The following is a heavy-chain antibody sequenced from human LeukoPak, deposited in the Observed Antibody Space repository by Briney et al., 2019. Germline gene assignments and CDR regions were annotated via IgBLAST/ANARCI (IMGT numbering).Heavy chain of an antibody. Sequence: SETLSLTCTVSGGSISSYYWSWTRQPPGKGLEWIGYIYYSGSTNYNPSLKSRVTISVDTSKNQFSLKLSSVTAADTAVYYCARDPHPLTPDWYFDLWGRGTLVTVSS. CDR3: ARDPHPLTPDWYFDL. J-gene: IGHJ2*01. CDR1: GGSISSYY. V-gene: IGHV4-59*01. CDR2: IYYSGST.